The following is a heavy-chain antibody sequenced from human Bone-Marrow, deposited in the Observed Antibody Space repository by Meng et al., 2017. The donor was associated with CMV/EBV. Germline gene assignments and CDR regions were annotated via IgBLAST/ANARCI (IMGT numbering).Heavy chain of an antibody. J-gene: IGHJ5*01. CDR2: IKQDGSEK. V-gene: IGHV3-7*01. CDR1: GFTFSDYY. CDR3: VRDSLYSSGWYGDWFES. D-gene: IGHD6-19*01. Sequence: GGSLRLSCAASGFTFSDYYMSWIRQAPGKGLEWVANIKQDGSEKYYVDSVKGRFTISRDNAKKSLYLQMSGLRAEDTAVYYCVRDSLYSSGWYGDWFESWGQGTLVTVSS.